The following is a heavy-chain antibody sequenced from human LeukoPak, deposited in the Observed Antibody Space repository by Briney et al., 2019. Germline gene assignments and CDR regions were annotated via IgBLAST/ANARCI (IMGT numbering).Heavy chain of an antibody. J-gene: IGHJ4*02. Sequence: VKVSCKASGGTFSSYAISWVRQAPGQGLELMGRIIPIFGTANYAQKFQGRVTITADESTSTAYMELSSLRSEDTAVYYCARDLYYYGSGSFQDYWGQGTLVTVSS. CDR3: ARDLYYYGSGSFQDY. V-gene: IGHV1-69*15. D-gene: IGHD3-10*01. CDR1: GGTFSSYA. CDR2: IIPIFGTA.